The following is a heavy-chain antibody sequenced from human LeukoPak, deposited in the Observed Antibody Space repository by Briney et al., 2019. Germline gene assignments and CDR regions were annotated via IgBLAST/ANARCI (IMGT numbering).Heavy chain of an antibody. CDR3: AKAVGRYYYGSGSYWDS. Sequence: GGSLRLSCEDSVFTFGNYAMSWVRQALGKGLEWVSSISGSGGDTYYGDTLKGRFTISRDNFKSTLYLQMNSLRAEDTALYYCAKAVGRYYYGSGSYWDSWGQGTLVTVSS. CDR2: ISGSGGDT. V-gene: IGHV3-23*01. D-gene: IGHD3-10*01. J-gene: IGHJ4*02. CDR1: VFTFGNYA.